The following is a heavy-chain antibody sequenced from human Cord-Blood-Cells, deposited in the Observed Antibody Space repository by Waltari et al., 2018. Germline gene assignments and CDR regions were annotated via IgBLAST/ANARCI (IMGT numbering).Heavy chain of an antibody. J-gene: IGHJ3*02. CDR1: GFTFSSYG. V-gene: IGHV3-33*01. Sequence: RSLRLSCAASGFTFSSYGMHWVRQAPGKGLEWVAVIWYDGSNKYYADSVKGRFTISRDNSKNTLYLQMNSLRAEDTAVYYCARNRELELRAFDIWGQGTMVTVSS. CDR3: ARNRELELRAFDI. CDR2: IWYDGSNK. D-gene: IGHD1-7*01.